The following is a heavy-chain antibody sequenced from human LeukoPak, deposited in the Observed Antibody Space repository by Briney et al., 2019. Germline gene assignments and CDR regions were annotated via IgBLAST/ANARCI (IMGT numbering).Heavy chain of an antibody. V-gene: IGHV3-30-3*01. CDR1: GFTFSSYA. D-gene: IGHD6-19*01. J-gene: IGHJ3*02. CDR3: ARDIRVGSSGWRFGAFDI. CDR2: ISYDGSNK. Sequence: GGSLRLSCAASGFTFSSYAMHWVRQAPGKGLERVAVISYDGSNKYYADSVKGRFTISRDNSKNTLYLQMNSLRAEDTAVYYCARDIRVGSSGWRFGAFDIWGQGTMVTVSS.